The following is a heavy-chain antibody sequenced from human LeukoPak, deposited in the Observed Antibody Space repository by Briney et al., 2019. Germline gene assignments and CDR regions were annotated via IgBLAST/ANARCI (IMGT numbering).Heavy chain of an antibody. CDR2: IYHSGTT. V-gene: IGHV4-38-2*01. J-gene: IGHJ4*02. D-gene: IGHD4-17*01. CDR1: GYPLSSGYY. CDR3: ARLRNNYNDNGDFPRY. Sequence: SETLSPTCAVSGYPLSSGYYWGWIRQPPGKGLEWIGHIYHSGTTYYNPSLKSRVTISVDTSKNQFSLRLNPVTAADTAVYYCARLRNNYNDNGDFPRYWGQGTLVTVSS.